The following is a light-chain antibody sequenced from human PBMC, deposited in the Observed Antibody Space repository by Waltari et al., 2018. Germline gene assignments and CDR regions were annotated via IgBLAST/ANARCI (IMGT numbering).Light chain of an antibody. J-gene: IGKJ4*01. Sequence: EIVLTQSPAPLSLSPGERATLSCRASQSVSSYLAWYQQKPGQSPRLLIFDASNRATGIPARFSGSGSGTDFTLTISSLEPEDFAAYYCQQRSNWPLTFGGGTKVEIK. CDR3: QQRSNWPLT. CDR1: QSVSSY. CDR2: DAS. V-gene: IGKV3-11*01.